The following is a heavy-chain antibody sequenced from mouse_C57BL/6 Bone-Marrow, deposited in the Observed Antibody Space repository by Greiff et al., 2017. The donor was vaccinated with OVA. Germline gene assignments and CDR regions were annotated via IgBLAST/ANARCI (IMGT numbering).Heavy chain of an antibody. V-gene: IGHV1-18*01. CDR3: AKGGTTHHGYAMDD. J-gene: IGHJ4*01. Sequence: EVQLQQSGPELVKPGASVKIPCKASGYTFTDYNMDWVKQSHGKSLEWIGDINPNNGGTIYNQKFKGKATLTVDKSSSTAYMELRSLTSEDTAVYDGAKGGTTHHGYAMDDWGKGTSVTVSS. D-gene: IGHD1-1*01. CDR2: INPNNGGT. CDR1: GYTFTDYN.